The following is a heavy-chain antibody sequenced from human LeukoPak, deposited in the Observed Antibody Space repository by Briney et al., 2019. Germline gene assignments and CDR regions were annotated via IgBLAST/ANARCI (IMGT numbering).Heavy chain of an antibody. CDR1: GFDFSSHS. V-gene: IGHV3-48*04. CDR2: IDSGGDLI. J-gene: IGHJ4*02. D-gene: IGHD3-10*01. CDR3: ARGLYSGSENYYNGLDS. Sequence: GGSLRLSCAAAGFDFSSHSMNWVRQVPRKGLEWISYIDSGGDLIYYADSVRGRFTISRDNAKNTLYLQMNSLRAEDTAVYYCARGLYSGSENYYNGLDSWGQGTLVTVSS.